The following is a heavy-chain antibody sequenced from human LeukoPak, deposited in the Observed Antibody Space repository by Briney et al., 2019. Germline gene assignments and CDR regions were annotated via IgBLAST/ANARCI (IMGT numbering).Heavy chain of an antibody. Sequence: GGSLRLSCAASGFTFSSYEMNWVRQAPGKGLEWVSYISSSSTIYYADSVKGRFTISRDNAKNSLYLQMNSLRAEDTAVYYCAGENGEMATITLDYWGQGTLVTVSS. CDR1: GFTFSSYE. V-gene: IGHV3-48*03. J-gene: IGHJ4*02. CDR3: AGENGEMATITLDY. CDR2: ISSSSTI. D-gene: IGHD5-24*01.